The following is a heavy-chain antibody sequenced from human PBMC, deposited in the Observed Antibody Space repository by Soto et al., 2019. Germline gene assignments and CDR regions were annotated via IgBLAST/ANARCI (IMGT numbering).Heavy chain of an antibody. J-gene: IGHJ6*02. Sequence: QVLLVQSGPEVKKPGSSVKVSCKASGGTFNNYAINWVRQAPGKGLEWMGGIIPTFGTGNHAQKFQDSVTITADESTTTAYMELNSLRSEDTAIYYCASFDGTLVRGGRSSPYEMDVWGQGTTVIVSS. CDR2: IIPTFGTG. D-gene: IGHD3-10*01. V-gene: IGHV1-69*01. CDR3: ASFDGTLVRGGRSSPYEMDV. CDR1: GGTFNNYA.